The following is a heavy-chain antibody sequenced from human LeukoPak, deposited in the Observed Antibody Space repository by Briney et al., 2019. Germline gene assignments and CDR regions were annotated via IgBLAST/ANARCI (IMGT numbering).Heavy chain of an antibody. D-gene: IGHD6-13*01. CDR2: ISSSSRYI. CDR3: AKGSSYSSTSRFDY. V-gene: IGHV3-21*04. Sequence: GGSLRLSCAASGFTFSSYSINWVRQAPGKGLEWVSSISSSSRYIYYADSVKGRFTISRDNSKNTLYLQMNSLRAEDTAVYYCAKGSSYSSTSRFDYWGQGTLVTVSS. J-gene: IGHJ4*02. CDR1: GFTFSSYS.